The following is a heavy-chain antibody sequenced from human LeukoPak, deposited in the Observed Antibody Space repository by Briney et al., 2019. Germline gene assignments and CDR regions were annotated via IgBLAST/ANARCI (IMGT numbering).Heavy chain of an antibody. Sequence: GGSLRLSCAASGFTVSSGYMYWVRQAPGKGLEWVSFFYRGDSTYYAESVRGRFTISRDNSKNTPYLLMNSLIPEDTAVYYCAREVVSSPSYFDSWGQGTLVTVSS. CDR2: FYRGDST. CDR3: AREVVSSPSYFDS. CDR1: GFTVSSGY. V-gene: IGHV3-53*01. D-gene: IGHD2-15*01. J-gene: IGHJ4*02.